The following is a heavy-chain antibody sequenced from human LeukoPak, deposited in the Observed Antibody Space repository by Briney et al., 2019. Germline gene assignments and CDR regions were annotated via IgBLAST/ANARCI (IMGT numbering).Heavy chain of an antibody. D-gene: IGHD5-24*01. CDR2: LSVRGGST. CDR3: AKGLKATINFFDY. J-gene: IGHJ4*02. V-gene: IGHV3-23*01. Sequence: GGALRLSCAASGYTFRSYALSWVRQAPGKGVEWVSALSVRGGSTYYADSEKGRFPIHRDNSKNTLYLQMNNLRAEDTAVYYCAKGLKATINFFDYWGQGTLVTVS. CDR1: GYTFRSYA.